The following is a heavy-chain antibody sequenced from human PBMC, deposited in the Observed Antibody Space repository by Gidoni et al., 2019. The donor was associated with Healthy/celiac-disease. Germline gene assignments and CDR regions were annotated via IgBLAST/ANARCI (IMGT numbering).Heavy chain of an antibody. CDR2: ISYDGSNK. Sequence: ISYDGSNKYYADSVKGRFTISRDNSKNTLYLQMNSLRAEDTAVYYCARGVAAGYDSSGTRGLHFDYWGQGTLVTVSS. V-gene: IGHV3-30-3*01. D-gene: IGHD3-22*01. J-gene: IGHJ4*02. CDR3: ARGVAAGYDSSGTRGLHFDY.